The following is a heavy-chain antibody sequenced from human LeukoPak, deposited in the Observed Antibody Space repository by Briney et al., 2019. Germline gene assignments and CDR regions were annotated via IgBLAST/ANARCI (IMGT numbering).Heavy chain of an antibody. CDR2: IYSSGST. V-gene: IGHV4-4*07. CDR1: GGSINSYY. CDR3: ARVDIRTAFFDY. J-gene: IGHJ4*02. Sequence: SETLSLTSTVSGGSINSYYWSWIRQPAGKGLEWIGRIYSSGSTGYNPSLKSRVTMSLDTSKNQFSLNLSSVTAADTAVYYCARVDIRTAFFDYWGQGTLVTVSS. D-gene: IGHD5-12*01.